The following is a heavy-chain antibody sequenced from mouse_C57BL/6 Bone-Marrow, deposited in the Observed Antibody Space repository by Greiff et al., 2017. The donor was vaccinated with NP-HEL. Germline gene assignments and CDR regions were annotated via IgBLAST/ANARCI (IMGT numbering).Heavy chain of an antibody. Sequence: VQLQQSGAELVKPGASVKISCKASGYAFSSYWMNWVKQRPGKGLEWIGQIYPGDGDTNYNGKFKGKATLTADKSSSTAYMQLSSLTSEDSAVYFGARRAVVSWYFDVWGTGTTVTVSS. V-gene: IGHV1-80*01. J-gene: IGHJ1*03. CDR2: IYPGDGDT. D-gene: IGHD1-1*01. CDR3: ARRAVVSWYFDV. CDR1: GYAFSSYW.